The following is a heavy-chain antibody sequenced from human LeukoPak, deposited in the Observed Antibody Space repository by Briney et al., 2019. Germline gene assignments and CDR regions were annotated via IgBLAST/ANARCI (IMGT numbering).Heavy chain of an antibody. CDR1: GFTFSRYG. D-gene: IGHD6-13*01. CDR3: AKDGFVPPPQRSSSGRPYYFDY. Sequence: GVTLRLSCAASGFTFSRYGMSWVRQAPGKGLEWVSAISGSGGSTYYADSVKGRFTFSRDNSKNSLYLQMNSLRAEDTAVYYCAKDGFVPPPQRSSSGRPYYFDYWSLGTLVTVSS. V-gene: IGHV3-23*01. CDR2: ISGSGGST. J-gene: IGHJ4*02.